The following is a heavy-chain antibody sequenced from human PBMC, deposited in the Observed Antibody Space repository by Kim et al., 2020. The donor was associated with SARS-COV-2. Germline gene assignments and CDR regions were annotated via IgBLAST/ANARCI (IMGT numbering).Heavy chain of an antibody. J-gene: IGHJ5*02. CDR2: ISRGSSNI. D-gene: IGHD3-22*01. CDR1: GFTFSDYY. Sequence: GGSLRLFCAASGFTFSDYYMTWIRQAPGKGLEWISYISRGSSNIFYAASVKGRFTISRDDAKNLVFLQMNSLRAEDTAVYYCAREGSSPYYTWFDPWG. CDR3: AREGSSPYYTWFDP. V-gene: IGHV3-11*01.